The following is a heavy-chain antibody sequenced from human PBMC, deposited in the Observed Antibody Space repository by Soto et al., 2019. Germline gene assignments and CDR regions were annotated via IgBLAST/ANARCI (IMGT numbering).Heavy chain of an antibody. J-gene: IGHJ4*02. CDR2: ISGFNGQT. CDR1: GNTFASHG. D-gene: IGHD3-10*01. V-gene: IGHV1-18*01. Sequence: ASVKVSCKASGNTFASHGFSWVRQAPGQGLEWMGWISGFNGQTNYALKFQGRVTLTTDTSASTAYMELRSLRSDDTAVYFCARVDPRGVAVVRDYWGQGTLVTVSS. CDR3: ARVDPRGVAVVRDY.